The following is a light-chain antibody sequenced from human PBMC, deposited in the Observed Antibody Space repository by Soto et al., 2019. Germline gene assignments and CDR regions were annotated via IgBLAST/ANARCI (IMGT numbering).Light chain of an antibody. J-gene: IGKJ1*01. CDR1: QALRSN. CDR3: QQYNDWPLT. Sequence: EIVMTQSPATLSVSPGERATLSCRASQALRSNLAWYQQKPGQAPRLLIFGASTRATGIPARFSGSGSGTDFTLTISSLQSEDFALYYCQQYNDWPLTFGQGTKVEIK. CDR2: GAS. V-gene: IGKV3-15*01.